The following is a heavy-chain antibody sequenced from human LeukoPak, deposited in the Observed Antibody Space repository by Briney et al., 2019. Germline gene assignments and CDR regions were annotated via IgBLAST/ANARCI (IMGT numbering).Heavy chain of an antibody. CDR1: GGSFSGYY. CDR2: INHSGST. CDR3: ARRAGYYDFWSGYYPAPNWFDP. V-gene: IGHV4-34*01. J-gene: IGHJ5*02. D-gene: IGHD3-3*01. Sequence: SETLSLTCAVYGGSFSGYYWSWIRQPPGKGLEWIGEINHSGSTNCNPSLKSRVTISVDTSKNQFSLKLSSVTAADTAVYYCARRAGYYDFWSGYYPAPNWFDPWGQGTLVTVSS.